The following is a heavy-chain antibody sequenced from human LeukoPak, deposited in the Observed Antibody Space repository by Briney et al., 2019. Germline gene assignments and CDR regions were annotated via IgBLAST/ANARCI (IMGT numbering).Heavy chain of an antibody. CDR2: INHSGST. D-gene: IGHD3-3*01. Sequence: PSDTLSLTCAVDGGSFSGYYWSRIRQPPGKEQDWIGEINHSGSTNYNPSLKSRVTISVDTSKNQFSLKLSSVTAADTAVYYCARAGRWSGYYLHQYYFDYWGQGTLVTVSS. J-gene: IGHJ4*02. V-gene: IGHV4-34*01. CDR3: ARAGRWSGYYLHQYYFDY. CDR1: GGSFSGYY.